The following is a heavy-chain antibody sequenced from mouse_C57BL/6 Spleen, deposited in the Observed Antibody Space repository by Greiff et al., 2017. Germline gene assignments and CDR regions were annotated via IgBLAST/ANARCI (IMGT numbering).Heavy chain of an antibody. CDR1: GFTFSSYG. Sequence: EVKLQESGGDLVKPGGSLKLSCAASGFTFSSYGMSWVRQTPDKRLEWVATISSGGSYTYYPDSVKGRFTISRDNAKNTLYLQMSSLKSEDTAMYYCARQTITTVVATNFDYWGQGTTLTVSS. CDR2: ISSGGSYT. CDR3: ARQTITTVVATNFDY. V-gene: IGHV5-6*01. J-gene: IGHJ2*01. D-gene: IGHD1-1*01.